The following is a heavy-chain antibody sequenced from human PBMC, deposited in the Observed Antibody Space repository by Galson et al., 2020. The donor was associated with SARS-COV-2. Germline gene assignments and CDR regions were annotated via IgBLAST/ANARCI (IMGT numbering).Heavy chain of an antibody. CDR1: GYTFTNYW. V-gene: IGHV5-51*01. CDR3: AKHLAPSDGNQFYLDS. J-gene: IGHJ4*02. CDR2: IYPGDSDT. Sequence: GESLKISCKGSGYTFTNYWIGWVRQMPGRDLEWMGIIYPGDSDTRYSPSFQGQVTISADKSITTAYLQWSSLKASDTAMYYCAKHLAPSDGNQFYLDSWGQGTLITVSS. D-gene: IGHD2-15*01.